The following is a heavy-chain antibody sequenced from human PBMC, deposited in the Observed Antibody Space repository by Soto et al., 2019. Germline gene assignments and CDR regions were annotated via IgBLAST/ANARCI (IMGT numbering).Heavy chain of an antibody. D-gene: IGHD3-10*01. J-gene: IGHJ6*03. Sequence: HPGGSLRLSCAASGFTFSSYAMSWVRQAPGKGLEWVSAISGSGGSTYYADSVKGRFTISRDNSKNTLYLQMNSLRAEDTAVYYCAKVEVITMVREKVYYSYMYVWAKETTLTVSS. V-gene: IGHV3-23*01. CDR3: AKVEVITMVREKVYYSYMYV. CDR1: GFTFSSYA. CDR2: ISGSGGST.